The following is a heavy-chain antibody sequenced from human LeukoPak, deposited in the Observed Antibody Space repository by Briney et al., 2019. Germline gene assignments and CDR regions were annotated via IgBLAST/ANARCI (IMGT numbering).Heavy chain of an antibody. D-gene: IGHD3-10*01. CDR3: ARVCPPNLWFGELYYYYGMDV. CDR2: IYYSGST. J-gene: IGHJ6*02. V-gene: IGHV4-38-2*02. Sequence: SETLSLTCTVSGYSISTGYYWGWIRQPPGKGLEWIGSIYYSGSTYYNPSLKSRVTISVDTSKNQFSLKLSSVTAADTAVYYCARVCPPNLWFGELYYYYGMDVWGQGTTVTVSS. CDR1: GYSISTGYY.